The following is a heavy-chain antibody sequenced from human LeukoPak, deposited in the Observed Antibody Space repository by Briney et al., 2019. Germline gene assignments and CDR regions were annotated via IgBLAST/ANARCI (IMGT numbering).Heavy chain of an antibody. CDR3: TRDRSRAEDD. D-gene: IGHD1-14*01. CDR2: INQGGSDK. Sequence: TGGSLRLSCAASSHTFRRHWMRWVRQAPGKGLEWVANINQGGSDKYYVDSVKGRFTTSRDNANNLLYLQMNSLRGEDTAVYYCTRDRSRAEDDWGQGTLVTVSS. J-gene: IGHJ4*02. CDR1: SHTFRRHW. V-gene: IGHV3-7*01.